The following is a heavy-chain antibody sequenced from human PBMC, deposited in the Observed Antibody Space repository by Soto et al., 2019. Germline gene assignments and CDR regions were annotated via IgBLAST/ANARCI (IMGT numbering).Heavy chain of an antibody. J-gene: IGHJ5*02. CDR3: ARSRSVVGATNDWFDP. CDR2: MNPNLGKT. D-gene: IGHD1-26*01. V-gene: IGHV1-69*11. Sequence: SCVRHANKKGLEWMGWMNPNLGKTNYAQKFQGRVTITADESTSTAYMELSSLRSEDTAVYYCARSRSVVGATNDWFDPWGQGTLVTVSS.